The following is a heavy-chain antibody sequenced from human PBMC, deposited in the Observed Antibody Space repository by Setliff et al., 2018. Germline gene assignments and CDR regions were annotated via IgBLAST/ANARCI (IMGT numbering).Heavy chain of an antibody. CDR3: ASPRRDDLDTPFDAFDL. V-gene: IGHV4-38-2*01. CDR1: GISITSGHY. CDR2: IYHRGRT. D-gene: IGHD1-1*01. J-gene: IGHJ3*01. Sequence: NPSETLSLTCDVSGISITSGHYWGWIRQPPGKGLEWIATIYHRGRTYYNPSLDSRVTISLDTSKNQYSLGLRSVTAADTAVYYCASPRRDDLDTPFDAFDLWGQGTKVTVSS.